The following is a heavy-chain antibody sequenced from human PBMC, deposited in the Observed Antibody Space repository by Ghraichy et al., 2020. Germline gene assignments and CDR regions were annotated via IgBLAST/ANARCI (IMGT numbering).Heavy chain of an antibody. D-gene: IGHD1-26*01. CDR3: VKNSGSYSYSPFDR. CDR1: GFTFSSYA. J-gene: IGHJ2*01. V-gene: IGHV3-23*01. CDR2: IGGSTGNT. Sequence: GGSLRLSCAASGFTFSSYAMSWVRQAPGKGLEWVSGIGGSTGNTQYADSVKGRFTISRDNFKNMLYLQMNSLGAEDTAIYYCVKNSGSYSYSPFDRWGRGTPVSVSS.